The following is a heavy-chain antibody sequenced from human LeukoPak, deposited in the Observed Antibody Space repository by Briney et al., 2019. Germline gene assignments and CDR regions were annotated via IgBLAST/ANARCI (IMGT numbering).Heavy chain of an antibody. CDR2: IHYGGIT. V-gene: IGHV4-39*01. CDR3: ARVLSFPYLLDS. CDR1: GGSIRSSDDY. Sequence: PSETLSLTCTVFGGSIRSSDDYWGWIRQPPGKGLEWIGSIHYGGITYYNPSLKSRVTISVDTSKNQFSLNLTSVTAADTAVYSCARVLSFPYLLDSWGRGTQVTVSS. D-gene: IGHD2/OR15-2a*01. J-gene: IGHJ4*02.